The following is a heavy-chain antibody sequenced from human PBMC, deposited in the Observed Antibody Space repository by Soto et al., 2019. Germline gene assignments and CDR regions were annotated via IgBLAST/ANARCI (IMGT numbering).Heavy chain of an antibody. J-gene: IGHJ6*02. D-gene: IGHD3-3*01. CDR1: GGSISSYY. Sequence: QVQLQESGPGLVKPSETLSLTCTVSGGSISSYYWSWIRQPAGKGLEWIGRIYTSGSTNYNPSLKSRVTRSVDTSKNQFSLKLSSVTAADTAVYYCARSFDYDFWSGYYDYYGMDVWGQGTTVTVSS. CDR3: ARSFDYDFWSGYYDYYGMDV. V-gene: IGHV4-4*07. CDR2: IYTSGST.